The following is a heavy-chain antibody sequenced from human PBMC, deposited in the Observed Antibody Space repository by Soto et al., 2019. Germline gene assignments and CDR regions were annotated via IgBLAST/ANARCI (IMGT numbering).Heavy chain of an antibody. Sequence: EVQLVESGGGLVQPGWSLRLSCAASGLTFSSCWMHWVCQAPGKGLVWVSRINSDGSSTSYGDCVKGRVTISRDNAKNTLSLHMNRLRADDTAVYHCARLGEYGSGVGYDYWGQGILVTVSS. CDR1: GLTFSSCW. CDR2: INSDGSST. CDR3: ARLGEYGSGVGYDY. J-gene: IGHJ4*02. V-gene: IGHV3-74*01. D-gene: IGHD3-10*01.